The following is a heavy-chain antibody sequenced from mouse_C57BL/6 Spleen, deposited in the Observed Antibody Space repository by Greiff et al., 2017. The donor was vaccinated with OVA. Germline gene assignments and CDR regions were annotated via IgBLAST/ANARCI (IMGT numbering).Heavy chain of an antibody. Sequence: VQLQQSGPELVKPGASVKISCKASGYAFSSSWMNWVKQRPGKGLEWIGRIYPGDGDTNYNGKFKGKATLTADKSSSTAYMQLSSLTSEDSAVYFCASETGTNWYFDVWGTGTTVTVSS. V-gene: IGHV1-82*01. J-gene: IGHJ1*03. CDR3: ASETGTNWYFDV. CDR1: GYAFSSSW. CDR2: IYPGDGDT. D-gene: IGHD4-1*01.